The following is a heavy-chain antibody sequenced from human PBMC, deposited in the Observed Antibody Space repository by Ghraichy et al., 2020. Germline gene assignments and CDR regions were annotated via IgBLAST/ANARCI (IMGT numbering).Heavy chain of an antibody. CDR3: AKAGYYYDSSGYYYVY. Sequence: GGSLRLSCAASGFTFSSYAMSWVRQAPGKGLEWVSAISGSGGSTYYADSVKGRFTISRDNSKNTLYLQMNSLRAEDTAVYYCAKAGYYYDSSGYYYVYWGQGTLVTVSS. CDR1: GFTFSSYA. V-gene: IGHV3-23*01. J-gene: IGHJ4*02. CDR2: ISGSGGST. D-gene: IGHD3-22*01.